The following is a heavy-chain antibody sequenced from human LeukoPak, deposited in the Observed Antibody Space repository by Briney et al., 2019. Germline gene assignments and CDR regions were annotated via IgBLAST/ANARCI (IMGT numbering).Heavy chain of an antibody. CDR1: GFTFSTYA. CDR3: AKEDGYIGYDYPDY. V-gene: IGHV3-23*01. CDR2: ISVSGYST. D-gene: IGHD5-12*01. J-gene: IGHJ4*02. Sequence: GGSLRLSCAASGFTFSTYAMSWVRQAPGKGLEWVAAISVSGYSTYYADSVKGRFTISRDNSKNTLYLQMNSLRAEDTAVYYCAKEDGYIGYDYPDYWGQGTLVTVSS.